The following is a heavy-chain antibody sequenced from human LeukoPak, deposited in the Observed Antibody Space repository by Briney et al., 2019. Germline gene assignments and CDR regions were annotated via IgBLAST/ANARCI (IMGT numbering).Heavy chain of an antibody. CDR2: INPNSGGT. D-gene: IGHD2-15*01. CDR3: ARVGRSDCSGGSCYSLWFDP. Sequence: LRASVKVSCKASGYTFTGYYMHWVRQAPGQGLEWMGWINPNSGGTNYAQKFQGRVTMTRDTSISTAYMELSRLRSDDTAVYYCARVGRSDCSGGSCYSLWFDPWGQGTLVTVSS. CDR1: GYTFTGYY. V-gene: IGHV1-2*02. J-gene: IGHJ5*02.